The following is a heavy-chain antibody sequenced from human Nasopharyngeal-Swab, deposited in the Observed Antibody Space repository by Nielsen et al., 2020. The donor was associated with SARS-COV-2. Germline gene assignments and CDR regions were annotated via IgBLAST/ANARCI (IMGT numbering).Heavy chain of an antibody. J-gene: IGHJ4*02. CDR2: INHSGST. D-gene: IGHD6-19*01. V-gene: IGHV4-34*01. CDR3: ARGSRSGINNYSSGWYCFDY. Sequence: RQAPGKGLEWIGEINHSGSTNYNPSLKSRVTISVDTSNNQFSLKLSSVTAADTAVYYCARGSRSGINNYSSGWYCFDYWGQGALVTVSS.